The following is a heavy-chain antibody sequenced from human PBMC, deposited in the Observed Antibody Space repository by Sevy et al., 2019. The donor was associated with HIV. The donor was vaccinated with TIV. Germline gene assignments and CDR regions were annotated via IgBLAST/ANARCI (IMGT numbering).Heavy chain of an antibody. Sequence: GGSLRLSCAASGFTFSSYSMNWVRQAPGKGLEWVSSISSSSSDIYYADSVKGRFTISRDKAKNSLYLQMNSLRAEDKAVYYCAGDVSSAPDFDYWGQGTLVTVSS. CDR3: AGDVSSAPDFDY. J-gene: IGHJ4*02. D-gene: IGHD6-19*01. V-gene: IGHV3-21*01. CDR2: ISSSSSDI. CDR1: GFTFSSYS.